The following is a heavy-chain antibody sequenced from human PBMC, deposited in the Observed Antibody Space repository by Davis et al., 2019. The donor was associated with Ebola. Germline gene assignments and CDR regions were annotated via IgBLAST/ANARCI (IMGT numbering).Heavy chain of an antibody. CDR3: ARDVWQWLLRVDYYYGMDV. CDR1: GFTFSSYS. CDR2: ISSSSSYI. D-gene: IGHD6-19*01. J-gene: IGHJ6*02. Sequence: ASLRLSCAASGFTFSSYSMNWVRQAPGKGLEWVSSISSSSSYIYYADSVKGRFTISRDNAKNSLYLQMNSLRAEDTAVYYCARDVWQWLLRVDYYYGMDVWGQGTTVTVSS. V-gene: IGHV3-21*01.